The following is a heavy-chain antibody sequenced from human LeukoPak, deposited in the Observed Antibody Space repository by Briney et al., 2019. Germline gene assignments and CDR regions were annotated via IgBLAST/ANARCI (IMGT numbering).Heavy chain of an antibody. CDR2: IYYSGST. J-gene: IGHJ3*02. CDR3: ASRDTDMDAFDI. CDR1: GGSISSYY. D-gene: IGHD5-18*01. Sequence: PSETLSLTCTASGGSISSYYGSWIRQPPGKGREWSGHIYYSGSTNYNPSLKSRVTISVDTSKHQFSLKLSSVTAADTAVYYCASRDTDMDAFDIWGQGTMVTVSS. V-gene: IGHV4-59*08.